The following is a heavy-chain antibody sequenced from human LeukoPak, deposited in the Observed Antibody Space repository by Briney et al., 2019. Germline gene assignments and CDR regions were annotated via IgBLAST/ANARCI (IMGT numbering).Heavy chain of an antibody. V-gene: IGHV3-21*01. Sequence: GGSLKLSCAASGFTFSSYSMNWVRQAPGKGLEWVSSISSSSSYIYYADSVKGRFTISRDSAKNSLYLQMNGLRAEDTAVYYCAELGITMIGGVWGKGTTVTISS. CDR1: GFTFSSYS. J-gene: IGHJ6*04. CDR3: AELGITMIGGV. CDR2: ISSSSSYI. D-gene: IGHD3-10*02.